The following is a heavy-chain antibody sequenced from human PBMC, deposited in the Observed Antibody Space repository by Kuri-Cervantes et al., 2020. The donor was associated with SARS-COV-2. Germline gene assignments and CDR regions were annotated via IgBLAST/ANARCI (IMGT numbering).Heavy chain of an antibody. D-gene: IGHD3-3*01. CDR1: GFTFSSYA. V-gene: IGHV3-7*04. CDR3: ARAVLGVVAYFDY. J-gene: IGHJ4*02. CDR2: IKQDGSEK. Sequence: LSLTCAASGFTFSSYAMSWVRQAPRKGLEWVANIKQDGSEKYYVDSVKGRFTISRDNAKNSLYLQMNSLRAEDTAVYYCARAVLGVVAYFDYWGQGTLVTVSS.